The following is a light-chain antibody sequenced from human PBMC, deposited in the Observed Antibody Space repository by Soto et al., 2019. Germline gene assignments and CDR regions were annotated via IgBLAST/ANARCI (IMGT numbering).Light chain of an antibody. V-gene: IGKV2-28*01. CDR3: MQALQTPR. CDR1: QNLLHSNGYNY. J-gene: IGKJ2*03. CDR2: LGS. Sequence: DIVMTQSPLSLPVTPGEPASISCRSSQNLLHSNGYNYLDWYLQKPGQSPQLLIYLGSNRASGVPDRFSGSGSGTDFTLKSSRVEAEDVGVYYCMQALQTPRFGQGTKLEIK.